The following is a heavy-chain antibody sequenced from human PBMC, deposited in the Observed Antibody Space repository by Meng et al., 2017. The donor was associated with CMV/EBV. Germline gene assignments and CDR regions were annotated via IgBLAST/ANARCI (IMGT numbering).Heavy chain of an antibody. CDR2: IIPILGIA. Sequence: SVKVSCKASGGTFSSYTISWVRQAPGQGREWMGRIIPILGIANYAQKFQGRVTITADKSTSTAYMELSSLRSEDTAVYYCASSDWNNLGYWGQGTLVTVSS. J-gene: IGHJ4*02. D-gene: IGHD1/OR15-1a*01. V-gene: IGHV1-69*02. CDR1: GGTFSSYT. CDR3: ASSDWNNLGY.